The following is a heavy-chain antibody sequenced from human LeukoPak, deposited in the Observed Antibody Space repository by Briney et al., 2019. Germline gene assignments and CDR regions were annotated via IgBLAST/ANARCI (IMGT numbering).Heavy chain of an antibody. V-gene: IGHV4-39*07. CDR1: GGSISSSSYY. CDR2: INHSGST. CDR3: ARGKRGSTTAELDY. D-gene: IGHD4-17*01. Sequence: PSETLSLTCTVSGGSISSSSYYWSWIRQPPGKGLEWIGEINHSGSTNYNPSLKSRVTISVDTSKNQFSLKLSSVTAADTAVYYCARGKRGSTTAELDYWGQGTLVTVSS. J-gene: IGHJ4*02.